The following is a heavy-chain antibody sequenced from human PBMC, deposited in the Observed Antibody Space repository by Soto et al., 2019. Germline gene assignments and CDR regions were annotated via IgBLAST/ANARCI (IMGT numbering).Heavy chain of an antibody. D-gene: IGHD1-26*01. CDR2: ISSSSSYT. CDR3: AGGASDLWEPDQNLQH. J-gene: IGHJ1*01. Sequence: GGSLRLSCAASGFTFSSYAMSWVRQAPGKGLEWVSYISSSSSYTNYADSVKGRFTISRDNSKNSLYLQMNSLRAEDTAVYYCAGGASDLWEPDQNLQHWGQGTLVTVSS. CDR1: GFTFSSYA. V-gene: IGHV3-11*05.